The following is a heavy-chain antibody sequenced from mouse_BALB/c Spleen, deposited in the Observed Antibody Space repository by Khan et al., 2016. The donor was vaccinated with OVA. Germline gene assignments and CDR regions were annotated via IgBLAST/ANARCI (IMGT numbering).Heavy chain of an antibody. Sequence: EVQLQESGPELVKPGASVKMSCKASGYTFTSYVMHWVKQKPGLGLEWIGYIYPFNDDTKYNEKFKGKATLTSDNSSSTAYMELSSLTSEDSAVYYCAPVGNYYVSFAYWGQGTLVTVSA. CDR2: IYPFNDDT. J-gene: IGHJ3*01. D-gene: IGHD1-1*01. CDR1: GYTFTSYV. CDR3: APVGNYYVSFAY. V-gene: IGHV1S136*01.